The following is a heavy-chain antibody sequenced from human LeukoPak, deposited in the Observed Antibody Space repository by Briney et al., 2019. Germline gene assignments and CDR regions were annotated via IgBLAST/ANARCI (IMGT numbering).Heavy chain of an antibody. J-gene: IGHJ3*02. Sequence: ASVKVSCKASGYTFTGYYMHWVRQAPGQGLEWMGWINPNSGGTNYAQKLQGRVTMTTDTSTSTAYMELRSLRSDDTAVYYCARGMFDFWSGHTGAFDIWGQGTMVTVSS. V-gene: IGHV1-2*02. CDR1: GYTFTGYY. CDR3: ARGMFDFWSGHTGAFDI. D-gene: IGHD3-3*01. CDR2: INPNSGGT.